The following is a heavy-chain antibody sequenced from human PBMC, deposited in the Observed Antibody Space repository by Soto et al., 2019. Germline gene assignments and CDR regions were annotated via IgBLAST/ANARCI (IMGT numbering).Heavy chain of an antibody. Sequence: QVQLQESGPGLVKPSQTLSLTCTVSGGSISSGGYYWSWIRQHPGKGLEWIGYIYYSGSTYYNPSLKSRVTISVEPSKNQFSLKLSSVTAADTAVYYCARKVQDSSGYYRRGFDYWGQGTLVTVSS. CDR2: IYYSGST. D-gene: IGHD3-22*01. CDR3: ARKVQDSSGYYRRGFDY. J-gene: IGHJ4*02. CDR1: GGSISSGGYY. V-gene: IGHV4-31*03.